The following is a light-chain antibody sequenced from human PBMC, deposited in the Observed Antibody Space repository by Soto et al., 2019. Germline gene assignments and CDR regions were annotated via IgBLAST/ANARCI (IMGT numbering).Light chain of an antibody. CDR2: GAS. J-gene: IGKJ2*01. V-gene: IGKV3-20*01. CDR1: QSVTSYY. Sequence: EIVLTQSPGTLSLSPGERATLSCRASQSVTSYYLAWYQQKPGQDPRLLIYGASRRATDIPDRFSGSGSGTDFTLTISRLEPEDFAVYYCQLYGSSSYTFGQGTKLEIK. CDR3: QLYGSSSYT.